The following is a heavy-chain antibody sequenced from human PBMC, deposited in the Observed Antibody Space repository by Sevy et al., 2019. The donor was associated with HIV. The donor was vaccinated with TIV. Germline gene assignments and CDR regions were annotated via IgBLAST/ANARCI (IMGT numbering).Heavy chain of an antibody. D-gene: IGHD3-3*01. Sequence: GGSLRLSCAASGFTFDDYTMHWVRQAPGKGLEWVSLISWDGGSTYYADSVKGRFTISRDNSKNSLYLQMNSLRTEDTALYYCAKDGDFWSGSGFDYWGQETLVTVSS. CDR3: AKDGDFWSGSGFDY. V-gene: IGHV3-43*01. CDR2: ISWDGGST. J-gene: IGHJ4*02. CDR1: GFTFDDYT.